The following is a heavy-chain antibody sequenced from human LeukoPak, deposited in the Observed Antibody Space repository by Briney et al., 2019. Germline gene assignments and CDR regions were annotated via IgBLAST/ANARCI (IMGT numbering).Heavy chain of an antibody. D-gene: IGHD3-9*01. CDR2: IYYSGST. Sequence: SETLSLTRTVSGGSISSYHWSWIRQPPGKGLEWIGYIYYSGSTNYNPSLKSRVTISVDTSKNQFSLKLSSVTAADTAVYYCARHKGDTYYDILTGYNNWFDPWGQGTLVTVSS. CDR1: GGSISSYH. V-gene: IGHV4-59*08. CDR3: ARHKGDTYYDILTGYNNWFDP. J-gene: IGHJ5*02.